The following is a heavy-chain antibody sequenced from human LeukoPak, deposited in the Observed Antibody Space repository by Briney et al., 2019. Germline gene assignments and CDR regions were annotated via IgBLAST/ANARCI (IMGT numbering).Heavy chain of an antibody. CDR1: GGSISSYY. CDR3: ARYTGSSGWYGRVYFDY. Sequence: SETLSLTFTVSGGSISSYYWSWIRQPPGKGLEWIGYIYYSGSTNYNPSLKSRVTISVDTSKNQFSLKLSSVTAADTAVYYCARYTGSSGWYGRVYFDYWGQGTLVTVSS. V-gene: IGHV4-59*08. CDR2: IYYSGST. J-gene: IGHJ4*02. D-gene: IGHD6-19*01.